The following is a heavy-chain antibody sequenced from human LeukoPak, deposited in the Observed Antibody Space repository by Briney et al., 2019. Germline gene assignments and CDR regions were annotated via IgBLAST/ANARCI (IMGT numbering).Heavy chain of an antibody. CDR3: TRGYPYGSGSYCDYAQYFQH. Sequence: PGGSLRLSCTASGFTFGDYAMSWVRQAPGKGLEWVGFIRSKAYGGTTEYAASVKGRFTISRDDSKSIAYLQMNSLKTEDTAVYYCTRGYPYGSGSYCDYAQYFQHWGQGTLVTASS. J-gene: IGHJ1*01. CDR2: IRSKAYGGTT. CDR1: GFTFGDYA. V-gene: IGHV3-49*04. D-gene: IGHD3-10*01.